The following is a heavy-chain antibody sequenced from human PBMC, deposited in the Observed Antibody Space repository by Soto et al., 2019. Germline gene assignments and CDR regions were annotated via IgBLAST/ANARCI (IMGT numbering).Heavy chain of an antibody. CDR1: GYTFTIYG. CDR3: AREGDSSGNIDY. J-gene: IGHJ4*02. Sequence: GASVKVSCKASGYTFTIYGISCVLQAPGQGLDWMGCISAYNGNTNYAQKLQGRVTMTTDTSTSTAYMELRSLRSDDTAVYYCAREGDSSGNIDYWGQGTLVTVSS. CDR2: ISAYNGNT. D-gene: IGHD3-22*01. V-gene: IGHV1-18*01.